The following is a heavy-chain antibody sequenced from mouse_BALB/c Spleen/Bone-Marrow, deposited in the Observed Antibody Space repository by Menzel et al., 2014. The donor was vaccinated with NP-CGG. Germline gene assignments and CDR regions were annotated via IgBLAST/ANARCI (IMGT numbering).Heavy chain of an antibody. Sequence: EVKLVESGGGLVQPGGSLNLACVASGFDFGRHWMSWARQAPGKGLEWIGEINPGSRTINYSPSLKDKFIISRDNGKNTLYLQMSKVRSEDTALYYCARLGHYGYHDSWGQGTTLTVSS. V-gene: IGHV4-2*02. D-gene: IGHD1-2*01. CDR1: GFDFGRHW. CDR2: INPGSRTI. J-gene: IGHJ2*01. CDR3: ARLGHYGYHDS.